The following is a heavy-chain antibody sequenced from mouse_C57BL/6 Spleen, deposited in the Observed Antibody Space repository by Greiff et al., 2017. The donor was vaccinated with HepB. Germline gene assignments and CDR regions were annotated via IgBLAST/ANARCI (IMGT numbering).Heavy chain of an antibody. CDR2: ISDGGSYT. CDR1: GFTFSSYA. CDR3: ARNDYDQDAMDY. J-gene: IGHJ4*01. D-gene: IGHD2-4*01. V-gene: IGHV5-4*01. Sequence: EVQWVESGGGLVKPGGSLKLSCAASGFTFSSYAMSWVRQTPEKRLEWVATISDGGSYTYYPDNVKGRFTISRDNAKNNLYLQMSHLKSEDTAMYYCARNDYDQDAMDYWGQGTSVTVSS.